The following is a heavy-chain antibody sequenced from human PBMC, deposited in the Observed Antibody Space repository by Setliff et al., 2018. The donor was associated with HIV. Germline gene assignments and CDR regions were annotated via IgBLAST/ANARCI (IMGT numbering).Heavy chain of an antibody. V-gene: IGHV4-34*01. CDR2: INHSGST. J-gene: IGHJ3*02. Sequence: SETLSLTCAVYGGSFSAYHWSWIRQTPGKGLEWLGEINHSGSTAYNLALESRVTISVDTSKNQFSLKLSSVTAADTAVYYCARVGDFYDGSGHYSVLDAFDMWGQGTKVTVSS. D-gene: IGHD3-22*01. CDR3: ARVGDFYDGSGHYSVLDAFDM. CDR1: GGSFSAYH.